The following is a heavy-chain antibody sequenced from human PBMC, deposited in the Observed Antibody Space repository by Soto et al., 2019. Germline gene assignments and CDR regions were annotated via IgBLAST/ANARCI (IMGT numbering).Heavy chain of an antibody. Sequence: SETLSLTCAVSGGSISSGGYSWSWILQPPGKGLEWIGYIYHSGSTYYNPSLKSRVTISVDRSKNQFSLKLSSVTAADTAVYYCARVPDRWGQGALVTVSS. V-gene: IGHV4-30-2*01. CDR3: ARVPDR. J-gene: IGHJ1*01. CDR1: GGSISSGGYS. CDR2: IYHSGST. D-gene: IGHD2-2*01.